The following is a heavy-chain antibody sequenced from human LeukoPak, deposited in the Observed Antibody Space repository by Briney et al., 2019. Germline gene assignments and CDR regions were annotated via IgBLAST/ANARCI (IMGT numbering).Heavy chain of an antibody. D-gene: IGHD1-26*01. CDR3: ARDSGSTRGWFDP. Sequence: PSQTLSLTCTVSGGSISSGGYYWRWIRQHPGKGLEWIGYIYYSGSTYYNPSLKSRVTITVDTSKNQFSLKLSSVTAADTAVYYCARDSGSTRGWFDPWGQGTLVTVSS. CDR1: GGSISSGGYY. CDR2: IYYSGST. J-gene: IGHJ5*02. V-gene: IGHV4-31*03.